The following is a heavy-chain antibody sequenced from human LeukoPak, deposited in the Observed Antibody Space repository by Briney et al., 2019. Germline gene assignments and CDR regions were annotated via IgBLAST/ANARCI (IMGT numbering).Heavy chain of an antibody. V-gene: IGHV4-59*05. Sequence: SETLSLTCTVSDGSISTYYWSWIRQSAGKGLEWIGRIYYSGSTSYNPSLKSRVTISVDTSKNQFSLKLDSVTAADTAVYYCARNASDSGTSYFDYWGQGTLVTVSS. CDR2: IYYSGST. CDR1: DGSISTYY. CDR3: ARNASDSGTSYFDY. J-gene: IGHJ4*02. D-gene: IGHD1-26*01.